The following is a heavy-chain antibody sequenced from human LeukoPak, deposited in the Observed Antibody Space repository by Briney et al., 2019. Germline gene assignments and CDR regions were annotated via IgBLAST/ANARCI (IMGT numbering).Heavy chain of an antibody. CDR1: GFTFSSYN. J-gene: IGHJ4*02. CDR2: ISSGSNYI. CDR3: ARGTPTTRDFDY. Sequence: GGTLRLSCAASGFTFSSYNMNWVRQAPGKGLEWVSSISSGSNYIYYADSVKGQFTISRDNAKNSLYLQMNSLRAEDTAVYFCARGTPTTRDFDYWGQGTLVTVSS. D-gene: IGHD4-11*01. V-gene: IGHV3-21*01.